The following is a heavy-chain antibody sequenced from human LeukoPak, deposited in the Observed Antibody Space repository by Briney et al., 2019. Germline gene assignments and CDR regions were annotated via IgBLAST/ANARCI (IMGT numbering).Heavy chain of an antibody. V-gene: IGHV1-69*06. CDR3: ARGSGITMVRGVIEYYFDY. CDR1: GGTFSTYA. CDR2: IIPIFGAA. J-gene: IGHJ4*02. Sequence: ASVKVSCKASGGTFSTYAISWVRQAPGQGLEWMGGIIPIFGAANYAQKFQGRVTITADKSTSTTYMELSSLRSEDTAVYYCARGSGITMVRGVIEYYFDYWGQGTLVTVSS. D-gene: IGHD3-10*01.